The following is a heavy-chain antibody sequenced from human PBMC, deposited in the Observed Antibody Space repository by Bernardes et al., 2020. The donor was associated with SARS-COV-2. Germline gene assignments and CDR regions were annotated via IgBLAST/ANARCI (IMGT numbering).Heavy chain of an antibody. CDR3: ASLDSGRFDS. D-gene: IGHD2-15*01. V-gene: IGHV4-59*01. CDR2: IYYSGST. CDR1: GDSISKYY. Sequence: ETLSLTCTVSGDSISKYYWSWIRQPPGKGLEWIGYIYYSGSTNYNPSLKSRVTMSVDTSRSQFSLKLSSVTAADTAVYYCASLDSGRFDSWGQGMLVTVSS. J-gene: IGHJ4*02.